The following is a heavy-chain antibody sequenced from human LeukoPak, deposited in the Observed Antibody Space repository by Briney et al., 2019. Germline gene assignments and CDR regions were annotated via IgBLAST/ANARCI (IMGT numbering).Heavy chain of an antibody. V-gene: IGHV4-34*01. D-gene: IGHD3-22*01. J-gene: IGHJ4*02. CDR3: ARRKNYYDSSGYGYYFDY. CDR1: GGSFRDYH. CDR2: INQSGST. Sequence: SETLSLTCAVYGGSFRDYHWSWIRQPPGKGLEWIGEINQSGSTKYNPSLKSRVTISVDTSKNQFSLKLSSVTAADTAVYYCARRKNYYDSSGYGYYFDYWGQGTLVTVSS.